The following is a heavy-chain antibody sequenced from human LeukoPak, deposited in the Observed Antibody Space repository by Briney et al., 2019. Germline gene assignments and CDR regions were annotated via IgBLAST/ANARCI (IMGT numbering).Heavy chain of an antibody. Sequence: QPGGSLRLSCAASGFTFSSYGMHWVRQAPGKGLEWVADIWYDGKNEHFADSVKGRFTISRDNSKNTLYLQMNSLRAEDTAVYYCARGRGSYSPADFDYWGQGTLVTVSS. D-gene: IGHD1-26*01. CDR2: IWYDGKNE. J-gene: IGHJ4*02. V-gene: IGHV3-33*01. CDR1: GFTFSSYG. CDR3: ARGRGSYSPADFDY.